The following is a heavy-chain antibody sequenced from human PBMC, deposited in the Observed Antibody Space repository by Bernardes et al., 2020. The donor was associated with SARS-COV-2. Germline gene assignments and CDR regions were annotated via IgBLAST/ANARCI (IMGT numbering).Heavy chain of an antibody. Sequence: SETLSLTCTVSGGSISSSSYYWGWIRQPPGKGLEWIGSIYYSGSTYYNPSLKSRVTISVDTSKNQFSLSLSAVTATDTAVYYCTRSSGIAVAEVDYWGQGTLVTVSS. V-gene: IGHV4-39*07. J-gene: IGHJ4*02. CDR2: IYYSGST. D-gene: IGHD6-19*01. CDR3: TRSSGIAVAEVDY. CDR1: GGSISSSSYY.